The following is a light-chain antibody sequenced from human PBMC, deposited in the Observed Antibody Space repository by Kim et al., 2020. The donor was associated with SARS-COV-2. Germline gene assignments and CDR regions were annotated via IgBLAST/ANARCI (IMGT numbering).Light chain of an antibody. CDR2: AAS. V-gene: IGKV1-39*01. J-gene: IGKJ5*01. Sequence: DSQMTQSPSSLSASVGDRVTITCRTSQDLNTYLNWYHQKPGKAPHLLIYAASSLQDGVPSRFSGNTSGTDFTLTINGLQSEDFATYYCQQSYSTPIFGQGTRLEIK. CDR3: QQSYSTPI. CDR1: QDLNTY.